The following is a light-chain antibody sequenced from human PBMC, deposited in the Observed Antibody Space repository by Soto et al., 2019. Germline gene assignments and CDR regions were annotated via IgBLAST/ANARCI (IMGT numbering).Light chain of an antibody. CDR1: SSDVGGYNY. CDR3: SSYGGSNNSV. CDR2: EDT. J-gene: IGLJ1*01. V-gene: IGLV2-8*01. Sequence: QSALTQPPSASGSPGQSVTISCTGTSSDVGGYNYVSWYQQHPGKGPKLLIYEDTKRPSGVPDRFSGSKSGNTASLTVSGRQAEDEADYYCSSYGGSNNSVFGTGTKTTVL.